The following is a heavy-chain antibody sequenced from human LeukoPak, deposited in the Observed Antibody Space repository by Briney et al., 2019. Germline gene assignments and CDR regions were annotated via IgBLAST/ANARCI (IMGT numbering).Heavy chain of an antibody. CDR3: ARDSPNNSYGGELDY. Sequence: GASVKVSCKASGYTFTSYYMHWVRQAPGQGLEWMGIINPSGGSTSYAQKFQGRVTMTRDTSTSTVYMELSSLRSEDTAVYYCARDSPNNSYGGELDYWGQGTLVTVSS. CDR2: INPSGGST. D-gene: IGHD5-18*01. J-gene: IGHJ4*02. V-gene: IGHV1-46*01. CDR1: GYTFTSYY.